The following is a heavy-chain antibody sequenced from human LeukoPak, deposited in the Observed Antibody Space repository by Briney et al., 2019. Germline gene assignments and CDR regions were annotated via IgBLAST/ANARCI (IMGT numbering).Heavy chain of an antibody. V-gene: IGHV4-39*07. Sequence: SETLSLTCTVSGGSISSSSYYWGWTRQPPGKGLEWIGSIYYSGSTYYNPSLKSRVTISVDTSKNQFSLKLSSVTAADTAVYYCARVRGDKDAFDIWGQGTMVTVSS. D-gene: IGHD5-12*01. J-gene: IGHJ3*02. CDR1: GGSISSSSYY. CDR2: IYYSGST. CDR3: ARVRGDKDAFDI.